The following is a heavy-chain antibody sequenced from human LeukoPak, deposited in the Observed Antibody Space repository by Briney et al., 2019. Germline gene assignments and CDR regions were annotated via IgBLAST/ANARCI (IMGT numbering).Heavy chain of an antibody. J-gene: IGHJ4*02. D-gene: IGHD3-10*01. CDR3: ARDRGVLWFGELPFDY. Sequence: GGSLRLSCAASGFTFSSYSMNWVRQAPGKGLEWVSSISSSSSYIYYADSVKGRFTISRDNAKNSLYLQMNSLRAEDTAVYYCARDRGVLWFGELPFDYWGQGTLVTVSS. CDR1: GFTFSSYS. CDR2: ISSSSSYI. V-gene: IGHV3-21*01.